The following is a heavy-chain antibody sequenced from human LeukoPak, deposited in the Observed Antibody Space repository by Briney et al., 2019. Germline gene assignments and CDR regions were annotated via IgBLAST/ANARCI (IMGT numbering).Heavy chain of an antibody. CDR3: ARGRDIVATAPDYNYGMDV. CDR1: GLTLSNSG. V-gene: IGHV3-7*01. J-gene: IGHJ6*02. Sequence: PGGSLRLSCAASGLTLSNSGMHWVRQAPGKGLEWVANIWEGGRETHYVDSVKGRFTISGDSAKTSLDLQMNSLRAEDAAVYYCARGRDIVATAPDYNYGMDVWGQGTTVTVSS. D-gene: IGHD5-12*01. CDR2: IWEGGRET.